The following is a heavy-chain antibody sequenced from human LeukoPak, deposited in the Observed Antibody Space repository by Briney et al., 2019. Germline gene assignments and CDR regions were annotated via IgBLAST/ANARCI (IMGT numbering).Heavy chain of an antibody. CDR2: VSNDGSKK. Sequence: PGGSLRLSCAASGFIFSSSAMHWVRQAPGKGLEWVAVVSNDGSKKYYTDSVKGRFTISRDNSKNTLYLQMNSLRIEDTAVYYCARGRFCGTSSCYSYYYYYNMDVWGQGTTVTVSS. CDR1: GFIFSSSA. J-gene: IGHJ6*02. CDR3: ARGRFCGTSSCYSYYYYYNMDV. D-gene: IGHD2-2*01. V-gene: IGHV3-30-3*01.